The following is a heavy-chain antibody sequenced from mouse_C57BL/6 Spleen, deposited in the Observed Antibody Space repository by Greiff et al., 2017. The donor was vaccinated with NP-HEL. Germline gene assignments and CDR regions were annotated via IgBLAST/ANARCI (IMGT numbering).Heavy chain of an antibody. V-gene: IGHV1-64*01. D-gene: IGHD1-1*01. CDR2: IHPNSGST. J-gene: IGHJ3*01. CDR3: ARGTTVGVARAWFAY. CDR1: GYTFTSYW. Sequence: QVHVKQSGAELVKPGASVKLSCKASGYTFTSYWMHWVKQRPGQGLEWIGMIHPNSGSTNYNEKFKSKATLTVDKSSSTAYMQLSSLTSEDSAVYYWARGTTVGVARAWFAYWGQGTLVTVSA.